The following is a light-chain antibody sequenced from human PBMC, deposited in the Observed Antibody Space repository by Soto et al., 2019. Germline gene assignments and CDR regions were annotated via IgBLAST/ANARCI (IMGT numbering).Light chain of an antibody. CDR3: CSYAGSSTHV. CDR2: EVS. V-gene: IGLV2-23*02. Sequence: QSALTQPASVSGSPGQSITFSCTGTSSDVGSSNLVSWYQQHPGKAPKLLIYEVSKRPSGVSNRFSGSKSGNTASLTISGIQAEDEADYYCCSYAGSSTHVFGTGTKVTVL. J-gene: IGLJ1*01. CDR1: SSDVGSSNL.